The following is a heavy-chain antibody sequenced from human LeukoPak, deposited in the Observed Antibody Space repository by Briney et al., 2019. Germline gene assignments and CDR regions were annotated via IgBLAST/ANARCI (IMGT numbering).Heavy chain of an antibody. Sequence: SETLSLTCTVSGGSISSYYWSWIRQPPGKGLAWIGYIYYSGSTNYNPSLKSRVTISVDTSKNQFSLKLSSVTPADTAVSYCARGGGIEYFDYWGQGTLVTVSS. CDR2: IYYSGST. CDR3: ARGGGIEYFDY. D-gene: IGHD3-16*01. J-gene: IGHJ4*02. CDR1: GGSISSYY. V-gene: IGHV4-59*01.